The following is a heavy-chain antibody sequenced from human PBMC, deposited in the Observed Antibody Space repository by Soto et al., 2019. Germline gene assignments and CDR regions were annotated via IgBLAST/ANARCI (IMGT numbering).Heavy chain of an antibody. CDR3: ARDQVECSSTSCYPFDY. V-gene: IGHV1-18*01. CDR1: GYTFTSYG. Sequence: VASVKVSCKASGYTFTSYGISWVRQAPGQGLEWMGWISAYNGNTNYSQKLQGRVTITTDTSTSTAYMELSSLRSEDTAVYYCARDQVECSSTSCYPFDYWGQGTLVTVSS. D-gene: IGHD2-2*01. CDR2: ISAYNGNT. J-gene: IGHJ4*02.